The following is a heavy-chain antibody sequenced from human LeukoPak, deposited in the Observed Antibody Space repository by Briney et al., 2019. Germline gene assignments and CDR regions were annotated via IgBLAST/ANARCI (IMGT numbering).Heavy chain of an antibody. J-gene: IGHJ4*02. Sequence: PSETLSLTCTVSGGSISSYYWSWIRQPPGKGLEWIGYIYYSGSTNYNPSLKSRVTISVDTSKNQFSLKRSSVTAPDTAVSYFTRSFGPGYFDDCGQGGMVTVSS. CDR3: TRSFGPGYFDD. CDR1: GGSISSYY. CDR2: IYYSGST. D-gene: IGHD3-16*01. V-gene: IGHV4-59*12.